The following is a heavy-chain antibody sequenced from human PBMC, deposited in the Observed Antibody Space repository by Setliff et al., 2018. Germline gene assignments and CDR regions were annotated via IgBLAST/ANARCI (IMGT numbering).Heavy chain of an antibody. CDR1: GGSISDNSYY. CDR3: AREIRFGYSGYDCAFDF. D-gene: IGHD5-12*01. Sequence: PSETLSLTCTVSGGSISDNSYYWGWIRQPPGKELAWIGGISHSANKYYNPSFRCRVTIPVDMSKNQFSLNIDSVTAADTAVYYCAREIRFGYSGYDCAFDFWGQGMLVTVSS. V-gene: IGHV4-39*02. CDR2: ISHSANK. J-gene: IGHJ4*02.